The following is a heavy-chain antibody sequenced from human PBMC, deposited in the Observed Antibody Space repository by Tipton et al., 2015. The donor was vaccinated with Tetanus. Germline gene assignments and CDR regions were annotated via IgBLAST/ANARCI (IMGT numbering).Heavy chain of an antibody. J-gene: IGHJ4*02. Sequence: TLSLTCAAYGGSFGGYYWSWIRQPPGKGLEWIGEISNSGGTNYNPSLKSRVTMSIDTSKKQFSLNLTFVTAADTAMYYCARGSVVITAAKCLDYWGQGTQVTVSS. D-gene: IGHD2-2*01. CDR3: ARGSVVITAAKCLDY. CDR1: GGSFGGYY. V-gene: IGHV4-34*01. CDR2: ISNSGGT.